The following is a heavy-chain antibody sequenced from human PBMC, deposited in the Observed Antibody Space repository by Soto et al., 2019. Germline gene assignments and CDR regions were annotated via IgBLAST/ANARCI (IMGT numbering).Heavy chain of an antibody. D-gene: IGHD2-21*02. V-gene: IGHV2-5*02. J-gene: IGHJ4*02. Sequence: QITLNESGPTLVKPTQTLTLTCSFSGFSLATGGVGVGWFRQPPGKALGWLALLYWADDKRNRPSLKSSLTVTKDTSNNSMLLTLPNVDPAATATYYCAYSPQVTVTTYYFDSLGQGILVTVSS. CDR3: AYSPQVTVTTYYFDS. CDR2: LYWADDK. CDR1: GFSLATGGVG.